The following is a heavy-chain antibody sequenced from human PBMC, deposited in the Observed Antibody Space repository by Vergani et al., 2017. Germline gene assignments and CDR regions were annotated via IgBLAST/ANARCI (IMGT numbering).Heavy chain of an antibody. CDR2: IIPIFGTA. V-gene: IGHV1-69*01. CDR1: GGTFSSYA. Sequence: QVQLVQSGAEVKKPGSSVKVSCTASGGTFSSYAISWVRQAPGQGVEWMGGIIPIFGTANYAQKFQDRVTITADEATSTAYMELSSLVSEDTAVYYCARETPSYSYGSSFDYWGQGTLVTVSS. CDR3: ARETPSYSYGSSFDY. D-gene: IGHD5-18*01. J-gene: IGHJ4*02.